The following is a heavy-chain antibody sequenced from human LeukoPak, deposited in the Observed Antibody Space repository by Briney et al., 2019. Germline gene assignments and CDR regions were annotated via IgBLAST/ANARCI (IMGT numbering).Heavy chain of an antibody. D-gene: IGHD6-13*01. Sequence: SETLSLTCSVSGGSISSYYWSWIRQPPGKGLEWIGYIYYSGSTNYNPSLKSRVTISVDTSKNQFSLKLSSVTAADTAVYYCARHGSSWYEKDYFDYWGQGTLVTVSS. CDR3: ARHGSSWYEKDYFDY. J-gene: IGHJ4*02. CDR1: GGSISSYY. CDR2: IYYSGST. V-gene: IGHV4-59*08.